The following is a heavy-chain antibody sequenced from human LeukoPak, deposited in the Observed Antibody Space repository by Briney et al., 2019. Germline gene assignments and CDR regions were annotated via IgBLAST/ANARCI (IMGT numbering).Heavy chain of an antibody. J-gene: IGHJ6*02. V-gene: IGHV4-59*01. CDR1: GGSISSYY. CDR2: IYYSGST. Sequence: SETLSLTCTVSGGSISSYYWSWIRQPPGKGLEWIGYIYYSGSTNYNPSLKSRVTISVDTSKNQFSLKLSSVTAADTAVYYCARDEEEVGMDVWGQGTTATVSS. CDR3: ARDEEEVGMDV.